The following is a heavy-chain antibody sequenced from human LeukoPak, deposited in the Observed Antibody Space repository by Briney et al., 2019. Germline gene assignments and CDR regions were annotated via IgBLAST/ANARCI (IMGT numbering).Heavy chain of an antibody. V-gene: IGHV1-8*03. CDR2: MNPNSGNT. Sequence: GASVKVSCXASGHTFTSYDINWVRQATGQGLEWMGWMNPNSGNTGYAQKFQGRVTITRNTSISTAYMELSSLRSEDTAVYYCARGFYCSSTSCYHWFDPWGQGTLVTVSS. J-gene: IGHJ5*02. CDR3: ARGFYCSSTSCYHWFDP. CDR1: GHTFTSYD. D-gene: IGHD2-2*01.